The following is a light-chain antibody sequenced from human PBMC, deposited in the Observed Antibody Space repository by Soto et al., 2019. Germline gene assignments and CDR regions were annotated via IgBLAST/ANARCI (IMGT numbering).Light chain of an antibody. CDR2: AAS. J-gene: IGKJ4*01. Sequence: DIQMTQSPSAVSASVGDRVTITCRASQGINNYLAWFQQKPGKAPKLLIYAASTLQTGVPSRFSGSGSGAEFTLTISSLQPEDFATYYCLQHNTSPLTFGGGTRWIS. V-gene: IGKV1-17*03. CDR3: LQHNTSPLT. CDR1: QGINNY.